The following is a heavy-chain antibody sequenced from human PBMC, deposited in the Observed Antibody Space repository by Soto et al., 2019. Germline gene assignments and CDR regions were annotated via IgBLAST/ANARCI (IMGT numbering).Heavy chain of an antibody. Sequence: GASVKVSCKASAYSFSSYGITWVRQAPGQGLEWVGWISAYNGNFNYAQKYEGRVTLTTDTSTSTAYMELSSLRSEDTAVYYCARGETIAAANDYWGQGTLVTVSS. CDR3: ARGETIAAANDY. CDR2: ISAYNGNF. J-gene: IGHJ4*02. V-gene: IGHV1-18*04. CDR1: AYSFSSYG. D-gene: IGHD6-13*01.